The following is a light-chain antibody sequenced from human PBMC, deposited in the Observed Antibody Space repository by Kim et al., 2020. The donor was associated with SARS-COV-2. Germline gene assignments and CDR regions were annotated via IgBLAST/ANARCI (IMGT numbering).Light chain of an antibody. CDR1: PSFTLHY. V-gene: IGKV3-20*01. J-gene: IGKJ1*01. CDR3: QQYGSSPAT. Sequence: SPSHRAPLSSRARPSFTLHYFSWYPQTPVQAPPLLIYGASSSATCIPDRFSGSGSGTDFTLTISRLEPEDFAVYYCQQYGSSPATFGQGTKVDI. CDR2: GAS.